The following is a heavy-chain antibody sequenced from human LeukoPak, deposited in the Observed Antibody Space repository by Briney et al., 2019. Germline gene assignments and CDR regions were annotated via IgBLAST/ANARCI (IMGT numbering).Heavy chain of an antibody. CDR1: GFTFDDYG. D-gene: IGHD3-22*01. V-gene: IGHV3-9*01. CDR3: AKGVRMTADNYYDSSSYYYYYYGMDV. J-gene: IGHJ6*02. CDR2: ISCSSGCI. Sequence: GRSLRLSCAASGFTFDDYGMHWVRQAPGKGLEWVSCISCSSGCICYADSVKGRFTISRDNAKNSLYLQMNSLRAEDTALYYCAKGVRMTADNYYDSSSYYYYYYGMDVWGQGTTVTVSS.